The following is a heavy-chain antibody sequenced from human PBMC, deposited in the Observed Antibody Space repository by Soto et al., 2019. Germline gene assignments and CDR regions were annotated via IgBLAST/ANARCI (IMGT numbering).Heavy chain of an antibody. CDR1: GFTVSSNY. D-gene: IGHD6-19*01. CDR2: IYSGGST. V-gene: IGHV3-53*01. J-gene: IGHJ4*02. CDR3: ATAGYSSGWEFDY. Sequence: GGSLRLSCAASGFTVSSNYMSWVRQAPGKGLEWVSVIYSGGSTYYADSVKGRFTISRDNSKNTLYLQMNSLRAEDTAVYYCATAGYSSGWEFDYWGQGTLVTVSS.